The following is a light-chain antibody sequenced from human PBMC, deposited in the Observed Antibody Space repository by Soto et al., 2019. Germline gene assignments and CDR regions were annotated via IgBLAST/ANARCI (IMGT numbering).Light chain of an antibody. CDR1: HAISSG. V-gene: IGKV1D-13*01. CDR2: DAS. Sequence: AIQLTQSPSSLSASVGDRVTITCRASHAISSGLAWYQQKPGKAPKLLIYDASSLESGVPSRFSGRGSGTDFTLTISSLQPEDFATYYCQQFNNSPLTFGEGTKVDI. CDR3: QQFNNSPLT. J-gene: IGKJ4*01.